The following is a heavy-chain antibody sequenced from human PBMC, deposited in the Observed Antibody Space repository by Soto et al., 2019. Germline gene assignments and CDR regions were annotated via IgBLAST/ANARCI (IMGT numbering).Heavy chain of an antibody. D-gene: IGHD2-2*01. Sequence: SETLSLTCTVSGGSISSGGYYWSWIRQHPGKGLEWIGYIYYSGSTYYNPSLKSRVTISVDTSKNQFSLKLSSVTAADTAVYYCARATRPLSSTSCYAEGCWFDPWGQGTLVTVSS. CDR3: ARATRPLSSTSCYAEGCWFDP. CDR1: GGSISSGGYY. CDR2: IYYSGST. V-gene: IGHV4-31*03. J-gene: IGHJ5*02.